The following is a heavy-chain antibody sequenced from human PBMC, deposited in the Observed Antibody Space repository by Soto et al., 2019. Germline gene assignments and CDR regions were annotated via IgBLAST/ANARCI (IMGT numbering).Heavy chain of an antibody. J-gene: IGHJ4*02. CDR2: INPSGGST. CDR1: GYTFTSYY. Sequence: GASVKVSCKASGYTFTSYYMHWVRQAPGQGLEWMGIINPSGGSTTYAQKFQGRVTMTRDTSTSTVYMELNSLRVEDTATYYCARDDDNGSDCDLAYWGQGALVTV. D-gene: IGHD1-26*01. CDR3: ARDDDNGSDCDLAY. V-gene: IGHV1-46*01.